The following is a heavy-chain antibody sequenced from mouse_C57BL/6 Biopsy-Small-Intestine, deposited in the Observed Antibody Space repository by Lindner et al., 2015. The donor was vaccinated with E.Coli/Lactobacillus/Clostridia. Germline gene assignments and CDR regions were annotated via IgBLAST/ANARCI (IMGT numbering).Heavy chain of an antibody. CDR3: ARSYYDYLDY. CDR1: GHSFTGYY. V-gene: IGHV1-42*01. Sequence: VQLQESGPELVKPGASVKMSCKASGHSFTGYYMNWVKQSPEKSLEWIGEINPITGGTTYKQKFKAKATLTVDKSSSTAYMQLKSLTSEDSAVYYCARSYYDYLDYWGQGTTLTVSS. J-gene: IGHJ2*01. CDR2: INPITGGT. D-gene: IGHD2-4*01.